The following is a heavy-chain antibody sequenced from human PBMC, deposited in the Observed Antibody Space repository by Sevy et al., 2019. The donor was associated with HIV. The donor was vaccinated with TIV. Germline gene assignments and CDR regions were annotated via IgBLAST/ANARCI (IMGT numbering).Heavy chain of an antibody. J-gene: IGHJ4*02. D-gene: IGHD3-3*01. CDR2: ISGSGGSST. V-gene: IGHV3-23*01. CDR1: GFTFSTYA. Sequence: GGSLRLSCAVSGFTFSTYAMSWVRQAPGKGLEWVSAISGSGGSSTYYADSVKGRFTISRDNSKNTLHLQMNSLRAEDTAVYYCAKDRDFWRAACYFDYWGQGTLVTVSS. CDR3: AKDRDFWRAACYFDY.